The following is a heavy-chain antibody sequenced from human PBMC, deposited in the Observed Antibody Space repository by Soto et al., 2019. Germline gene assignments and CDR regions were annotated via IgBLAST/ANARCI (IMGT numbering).Heavy chain of an antibody. J-gene: IGHJ4*02. Sequence: EVQLVESGGGLVQPGGSLRIFCGASGFTFSTYWMYWVRQAPGKRLVWVSRINGDGSKTSYADSVKGRFTISRDNAKNTLYLQMNSLRAEDTALYYCARGQYCSGGTCYSAPDYWGQGTLVTVSS. CDR3: ARGQYCSGGTCYSAPDY. V-gene: IGHV3-74*01. CDR2: INGDGSKT. D-gene: IGHD2-15*01. CDR1: GFTFSTYW.